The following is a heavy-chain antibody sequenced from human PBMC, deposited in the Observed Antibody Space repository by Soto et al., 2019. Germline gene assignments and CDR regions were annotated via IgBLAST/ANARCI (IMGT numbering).Heavy chain of an antibody. CDR1: GGSISSYY. CDR3: AGGQYDFWSGYLFAI. CDR2: IYYSGST. Sequence: SETLSLTCTVSGGSISSYYWSWIRQPPGKGLEWIGYIYYSGSTNYNPSLKSRVTISVDTSKNQFSLKLSSVTAADTAVYYCAGGQYDFWSGYLFAIWGQGTLDNVSS. J-gene: IGHJ4*02. D-gene: IGHD3-3*01. V-gene: IGHV4-59*08.